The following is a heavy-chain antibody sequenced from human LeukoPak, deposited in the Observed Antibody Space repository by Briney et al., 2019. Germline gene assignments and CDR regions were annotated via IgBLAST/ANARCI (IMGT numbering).Heavy chain of an antibody. V-gene: IGHV4-59*12. D-gene: IGHD5-12*01. CDR3: ARESRDSGYDGDY. J-gene: IGHJ4*02. CDR2: IYYSGST. CDR1: GGSISGYY. Sequence: SETLSLTCTVSGGSISGYYWSWIRQPPGKGLEWIGYIYYSGSTNYNPSLKSRVTISVDTSKNQFSLKLSSVTAADTAVYYCARESRDSGYDGDYWGQGTLVTVSS.